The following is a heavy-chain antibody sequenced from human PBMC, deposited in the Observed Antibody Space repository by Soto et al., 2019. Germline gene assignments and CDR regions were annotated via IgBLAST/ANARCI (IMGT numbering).Heavy chain of an antibody. D-gene: IGHD3-10*01. CDR2: ISSSGSTI. CDR3: ARDDRQRITMVPEDNYYYYYMDV. J-gene: IGHJ6*03. Sequence: GGSLRLSCAASGFTFSDYYMSWIRQAPGKGLEWVSYISSSGSTIYYADSVKGRFTISRDNAKNSLYLQMNSLRAEDTAVYYCARDDRQRITMVPEDNYYYYYMDVWGKGTTVTVSS. CDR1: GFTFSDYY. V-gene: IGHV3-11*01.